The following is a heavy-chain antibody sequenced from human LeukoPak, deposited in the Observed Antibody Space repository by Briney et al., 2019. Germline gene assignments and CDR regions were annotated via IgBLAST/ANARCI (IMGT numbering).Heavy chain of an antibody. CDR2: ISSSGSTK. J-gene: IGHJ4*02. CDR3: ARVEGFIDY. D-gene: IGHD3-16*02. V-gene: IGHV3-48*03. CDR1: GFTFSRYE. Sequence: GGSLRLFCAASGFTFSRYEMNWVRQAPGKGLEWASYISSSGSTKYYAESEKGRFTISRDNAKNSLYLQMISLRAEDTALYYCARVEGFIDYWGQGTLVTVSS.